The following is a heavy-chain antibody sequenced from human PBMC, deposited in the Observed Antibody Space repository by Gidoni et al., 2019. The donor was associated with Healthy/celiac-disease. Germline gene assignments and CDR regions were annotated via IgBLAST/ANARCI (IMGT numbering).Heavy chain of an antibody. CDR1: GFTFVSYS. V-gene: IGHV3-48*01. Sequence: EVQLVESGGGLVQPGGSLRLSCAASGFTFVSYSMNWVRQAPGKGLEWVSYISSSSSTIYYADSVKGRFTISRDNAKNSLYLQMNSLRAEDTAVYYCARVDKAEYNWNYRHWGQGTLVTVSS. CDR3: ARVDKAEYNWNYRH. J-gene: IGHJ4*02. CDR2: ISSSSSTI. D-gene: IGHD1-7*01.